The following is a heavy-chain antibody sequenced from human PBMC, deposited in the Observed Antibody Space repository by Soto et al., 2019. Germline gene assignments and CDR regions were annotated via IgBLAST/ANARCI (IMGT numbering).Heavy chain of an antibody. CDR3: ASYDYVWGSYRRDYYYGMDV. CDR2: IIPIFGTA. CDR1: GGTFSSYA. V-gene: IGHV1-69*01. Sequence: QVQLVQSGAEVKKPGSSVKVSCQASGGTFSSYAISWVRQAPGQGLEWMGGIIPIFGTANYAQKFQGRVTITADESTSTAYMELSSLRSEDTAVYYCASYDYVWGSYRRDYYYGMDVWGQGTTVTVSS. D-gene: IGHD3-16*02. J-gene: IGHJ6*02.